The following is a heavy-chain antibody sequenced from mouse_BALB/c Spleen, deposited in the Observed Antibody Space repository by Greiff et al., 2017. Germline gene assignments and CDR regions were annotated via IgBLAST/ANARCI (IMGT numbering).Heavy chain of an antibody. D-gene: IGHD1-1*01. CDR3: AREGGFITTNYYAMDY. J-gene: IGHJ4*01. Sequence: VQLQQSGPELVKPGASVKMSCKASGYTFTSYVMHWVKQKPGQGLEWIGYINPYNDGTKYNEKFKGKATLTSDKSSSTAYMELSSLTSEDSAVYYCAREGGFITTNYYAMDYWGQGTSVTVSS. CDR1: GYTFTSYV. V-gene: IGHV1-14*01. CDR2: INPYNDGT.